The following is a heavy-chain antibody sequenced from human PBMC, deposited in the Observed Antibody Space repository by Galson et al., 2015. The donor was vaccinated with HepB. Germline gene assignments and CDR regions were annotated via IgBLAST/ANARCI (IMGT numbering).Heavy chain of an antibody. J-gene: IGHJ6*02. CDR1: AGSISGTY. CDR2: VYYSGTT. Sequence: QVQLQESGPGLVKPSETLSLTCAVSAGSISGTYWSWIRQPPGKGLEWIGNVYYSGTTNYNPSLKSRVIISVDTSKNQFSLKLSSVTAADTAVYYCARDPGSFGMDVWGQGTTVTVSS. V-gene: IGHV4-59*01. CDR3: ARDPGSFGMDV. D-gene: IGHD6-6*01.